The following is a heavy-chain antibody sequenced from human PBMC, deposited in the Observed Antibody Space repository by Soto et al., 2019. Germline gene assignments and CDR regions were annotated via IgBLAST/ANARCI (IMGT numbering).Heavy chain of an antibody. CDR1: GFAFTSSA. V-gene: IGHV3-23*01. Sequence: EVQLLESGGGLVQPGTSLRLSCAASGFAFTSSAMAWVRQAPGKGLQWVSAITVAGGGTYYADSVKGRFTISRDNSKNTLFLQMNSLRAEDTALYFCAEWPPSPKMGVTTHWGQGTLVSVSS. CDR3: AEWPPSPKMGVTTH. J-gene: IGHJ4*02. CDR2: ITVAGGGT. D-gene: IGHD1-26*01.